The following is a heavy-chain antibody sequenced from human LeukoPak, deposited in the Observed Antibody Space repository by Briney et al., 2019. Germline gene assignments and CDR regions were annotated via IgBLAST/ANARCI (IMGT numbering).Heavy chain of an antibody. Sequence: SETLSLTCTVSNGSMTSDSYYWAWVRQPPGKGLEWTGTIFYSGKTYYSASLKSRVTVSLDTSKKNFSLRLSSETAADTAVYYCARLWIVATWFDAWGQGALVTVSS. CDR3: ARLWIVATWFDA. J-gene: IGHJ5*02. CDR1: NGSMTSDSYY. V-gene: IGHV4-39*02. CDR2: IFYSGKT. D-gene: IGHD2-2*03.